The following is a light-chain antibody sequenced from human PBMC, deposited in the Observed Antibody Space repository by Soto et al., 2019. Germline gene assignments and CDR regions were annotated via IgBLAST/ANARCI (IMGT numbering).Light chain of an antibody. V-gene: IGKV3-15*01. Sequence: EIMMTQSPATLAVSPGERAALSCRASQSVNSNFAWYQQRPGQAPRLLIYDASTRATDIPARFSGSGSGTEFPLTISSLQSEDLAVYYWQQYNNWPYTFGQGTKVEIK. CDR2: DAS. J-gene: IGKJ2*01. CDR1: QSVNSN. CDR3: QQYNNWPYT.